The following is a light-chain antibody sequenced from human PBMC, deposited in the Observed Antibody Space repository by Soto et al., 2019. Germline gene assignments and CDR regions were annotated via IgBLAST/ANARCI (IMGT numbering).Light chain of an antibody. CDR1: QSISSW. CDR2: DAS. J-gene: IGKJ1*01. V-gene: IGKV1-5*01. Sequence: DHQITHSPSTLSASVRDRVTITYQPSQSISSWLAWYQQKPGKAPKLLIYDASSLESGVPSRFSGSGSGTEFTLTIFSLQPDDFATDYCQQYNSYSWTFGQGTKVDIK. CDR3: QQYNSYSWT.